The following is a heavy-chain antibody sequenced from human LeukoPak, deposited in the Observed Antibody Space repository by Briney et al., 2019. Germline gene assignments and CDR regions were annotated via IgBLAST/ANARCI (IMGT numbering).Heavy chain of an antibody. CDR1: GFTFSNYG. V-gene: IGHV3-33*01. CDR3: AITMYYYDSNGYYSFDY. Sequence: TGGSLGLSCATSGFTFSNYGMHWVRQAPGKGLEWVAVIWYDGSKKYYADSVKGRFTISRDNSKNTLYLQMNSLRAEDTAVYYCAITMYYYDSNGYYSFDYWGQGTLVTVSS. CDR2: IWYDGSKK. D-gene: IGHD3-22*01. J-gene: IGHJ4*01.